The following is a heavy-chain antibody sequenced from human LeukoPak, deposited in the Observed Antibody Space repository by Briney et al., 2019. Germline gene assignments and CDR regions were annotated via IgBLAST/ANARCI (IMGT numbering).Heavy chain of an antibody. V-gene: IGHV4-59*08. CDR3: ARREAVTGTPRAWFDL. CDR2: IYSGGST. Sequence: PSETLSLTCTVSGGSFSTYYWTWIRQPPGKGLEWIGYIYSGGSTNYNPSLKSRVTISLDTSTNQFSLKLSSVTAADTAVYYCARREAVTGTPRAWFDLWGQGTLVTVSS. J-gene: IGHJ5*02. CDR1: GGSFSTYY. D-gene: IGHD6-19*01.